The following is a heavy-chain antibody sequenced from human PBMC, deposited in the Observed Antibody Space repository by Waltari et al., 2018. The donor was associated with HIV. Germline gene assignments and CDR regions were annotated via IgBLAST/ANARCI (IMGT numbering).Heavy chain of an antibody. D-gene: IGHD3-10*01. V-gene: IGHV1-18*01. CDR2: ITANDGNI. Sequence: VQLVQSGPEMKKLGASVKISCRASGFPFTNYGISWVRLAPGHGLEWMGWITANDGNIKLAQKVKYRVTLPTEASTNTAYLELRRLSPDDTALYYCVRGGGTWLYDMYYYQGMDVWGRGTTVTVSS. CDR1: GFPFTNYG. CDR3: VRGGGTWLYDMYYYQGMDV. J-gene: IGHJ6*02.